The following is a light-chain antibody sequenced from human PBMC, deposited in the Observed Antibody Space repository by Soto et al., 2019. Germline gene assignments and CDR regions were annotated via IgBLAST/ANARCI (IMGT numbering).Light chain of an antibody. CDR3: GSWDSSLSAYV. J-gene: IGLJ1*01. CDR1: SSNIGGNS. Sequence: VLTQPPSVSAAPGQKVTISCSGSSSNIGGNSVSWYQQLPGTAPKLLIYDDNKRPSGIPDRFSGSKSGTSATLGITGFQTGDEADYYCGSWDSSLSAYVFGTWTKVTVL. V-gene: IGLV1-51*01. CDR2: DDN.